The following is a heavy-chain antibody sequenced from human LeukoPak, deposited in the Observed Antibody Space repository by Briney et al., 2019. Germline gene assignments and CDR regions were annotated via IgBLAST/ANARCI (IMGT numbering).Heavy chain of an antibody. CDR1: GYTLTELS. J-gene: IGHJ4*02. CDR2: FDPEDGET. Sequence: ASVKVSCKVSGYTLTELSMHWVRQAPGKGLEWMGGFDPEDGETIYAQKLQGRVTMTTDTSTSTAYMELRSLRSDDTAMYYCARGRLPPDYWGQGTLVTVSS. V-gene: IGHV1-24*01. CDR3: ARGRLPPDY.